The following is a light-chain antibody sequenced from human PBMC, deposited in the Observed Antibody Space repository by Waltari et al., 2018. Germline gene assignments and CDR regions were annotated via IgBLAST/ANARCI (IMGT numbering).Light chain of an antibody. CDR1: SGSVSTTSY. CDR2: KGT. Sequence: QTVVTQEPSLSVSPGGTVTLTCALTSGSVSTTSYATWYQQTPGQPPRTLVYKGTSRSSGVPDRFSGSVLGNTVALTITGAQADDESNYYCSLYTGSGIWVFGGGTKLTVL. CDR3: SLYTGSGIWV. V-gene: IGLV8-61*01. J-gene: IGLJ3*02.